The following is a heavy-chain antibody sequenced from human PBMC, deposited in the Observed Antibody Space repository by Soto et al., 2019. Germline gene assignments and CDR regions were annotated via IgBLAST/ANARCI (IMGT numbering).Heavy chain of an antibody. CDR3: AVFSGGSYRPNFFYYGMDV. Sequence: VKVSCKASRYTFTSNCISWVRQAPGEGLDWMGWISAYNDNTKYAQDLQGRVTMTTDTSTSTAYMQLRSLRSDDTAMYYCAVFSGGSYRPNFFYYGMDVWGQGTTVTVSS. CDR2: ISAYNDNT. V-gene: IGHV1-18*04. J-gene: IGHJ6*02. CDR1: RYTFTSNC. D-gene: IGHD2-15*01.